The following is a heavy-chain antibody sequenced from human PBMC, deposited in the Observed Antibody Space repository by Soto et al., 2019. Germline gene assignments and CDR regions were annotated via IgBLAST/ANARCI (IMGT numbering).Heavy chain of an antibody. Sequence: SDTLSLTCTVSGGSISSYYWSWIRQPPGKGLEWILYIYYSGRTNYNPSLKSLVTISVDTSKNQFSLKLSSVTAADTAVYYCARGPWDGYSLDXWGQGTLVTVSX. V-gene: IGHV4-59*01. CDR2: IYYSGRT. CDR3: ARGPWDGYSLDX. CDR1: GGSISSYY. D-gene: IGHD4-4*01. J-gene: IGHJ5*02.